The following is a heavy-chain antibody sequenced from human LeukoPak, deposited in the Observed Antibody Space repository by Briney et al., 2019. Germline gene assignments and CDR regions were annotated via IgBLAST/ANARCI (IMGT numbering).Heavy chain of an antibody. CDR3: AKLSRNYDYVWGSYRRQEESDY. CDR1: GFTFTTYA. J-gene: IGHJ4*02. CDR2: ISGSAGNT. V-gene: IGHV3-23*01. D-gene: IGHD3-16*02. Sequence: PGGSLRLSCAASGFTFTTYAMNWVRQAPGKGLEWVAGISGSAGNTYYADSVKGRFTISRDNSKNTLYLQMNSLRAEDTAVYYCAKLSRNYDYVWGSYRRQEESDYWGQGTLVTVSS.